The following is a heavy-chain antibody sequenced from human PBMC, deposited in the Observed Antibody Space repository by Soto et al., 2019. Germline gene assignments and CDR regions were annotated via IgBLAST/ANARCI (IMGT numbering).Heavy chain of an antibody. Sequence: EVQLLESGGGLVQPGGSLRLSCAASGFTFSSYAMSWVRQAPGKGLEWVSAISGSGGSTYYADSVKGRFTISRDNSKTTLYLQMNSLRAEDTAVYYCATQSDYGDYVFPYYYYMDVWGKGTTVTVSS. D-gene: IGHD4-17*01. CDR1: GFTFSSYA. CDR3: ATQSDYGDYVFPYYYYMDV. V-gene: IGHV3-23*01. CDR2: ISGSGGST. J-gene: IGHJ6*03.